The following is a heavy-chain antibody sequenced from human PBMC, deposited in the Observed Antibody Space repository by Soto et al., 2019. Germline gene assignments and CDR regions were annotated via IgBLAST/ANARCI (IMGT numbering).Heavy chain of an antibody. CDR2: IYHSGST. CDR1: GGSISSGGYS. J-gene: IGHJ4*02. Sequence: SETLSLTCAVSGGSISSGGYSWNWIRQPPGKGLEWIGYIYHSGSTYYNPSLKSRVTISVDRSKNQFSLNLSSVTAADTAVYYCARIRGGAAAGILDNWGQGTLVTVSS. D-gene: IGHD6-13*01. CDR3: ARIRGGAAAGILDN. V-gene: IGHV4-30-2*01.